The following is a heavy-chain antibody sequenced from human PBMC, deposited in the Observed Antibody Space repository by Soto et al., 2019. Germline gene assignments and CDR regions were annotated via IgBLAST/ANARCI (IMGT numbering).Heavy chain of an antibody. D-gene: IGHD2-15*01. CDR3: AKGAVVVKVEFDS. CDR2: IDSGGCKT. J-gene: IGHJ4*02. CDR1: GFTFSTYA. Sequence: EVQLLESGGGLVQPGGSLRLSCAASGFTFSTYAMGWVRQAPGKGLEWVSSIDSGGCKTYYLDSVKGRFTISRDNSKNTVYLHMHSLRAEDTAIYYCAKGAVVVKVEFDSWGQGTLVTVSS. V-gene: IGHV3-23*01.